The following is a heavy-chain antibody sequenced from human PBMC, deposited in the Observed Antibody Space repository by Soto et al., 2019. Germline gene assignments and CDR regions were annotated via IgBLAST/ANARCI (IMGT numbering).Heavy chain of an antibody. CDR3: AIPTYGDYHYSFDI. CDR2: IIPIFGTA. V-gene: IGHV1-69*01. D-gene: IGHD4-17*01. Sequence: QVQLVQSGAEVKKPGSSVKVSCKASGDTFSSHAISWMRQAPGQGLEWMGGIIPIFGTANYAQKFQGRVTIIADESTSTAYMELSSLRSEDTAVYDCAIPTYGDYHYSFDICGHGTMFTVSS. CDR1: GDTFSSHA. J-gene: IGHJ3*02.